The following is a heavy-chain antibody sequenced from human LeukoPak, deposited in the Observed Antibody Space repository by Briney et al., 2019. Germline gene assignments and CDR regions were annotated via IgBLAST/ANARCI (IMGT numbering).Heavy chain of an antibody. J-gene: IGHJ4*02. V-gene: IGHV3-7*01. CDR3: AREAGTADY. D-gene: IGHD6-13*01. CDR2: IKQDGSEK. CDR1: GFTFSSYW. Sequence: GGSLRLSCAVSGFTFSSYWMSWVRQAPGKGLEWVANIKQDGSEKYYVDSVKGRFAISRDNAKNSLYLQMNSMRAEDTAVYYCAREAGTADYWGQGTLVTVSS.